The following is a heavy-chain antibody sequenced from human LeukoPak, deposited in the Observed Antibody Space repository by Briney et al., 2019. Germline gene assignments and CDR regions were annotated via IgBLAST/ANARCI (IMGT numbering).Heavy chain of an antibody. J-gene: IGHJ6*02. CDR3: ASRRDSWGYYGMDV. CDR2: IKQDGSEK. V-gene: IGHV3-7*01. Sequence: PGGSLRLSCAASGFTFSSYWMSWVRQAPGKGLEWVANIKQDGSEKYYVDSVKGRFTISRDNAKNSLYLQMNSLRAEDTAVYYCASRRDSWGYYGMDVWGQGTTVTVSS. CDR1: GFTFSSYW. D-gene: IGHD6-13*01.